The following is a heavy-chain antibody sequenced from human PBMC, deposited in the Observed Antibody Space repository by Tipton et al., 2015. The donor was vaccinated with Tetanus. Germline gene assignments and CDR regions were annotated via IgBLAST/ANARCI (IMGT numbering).Heavy chain of an antibody. V-gene: IGHV4-39*01. Sequence: TLSLTCTVSDESIRSSSYFWGWIRQPPGKGLEWIGNIYSSGSRYYNPSLRSRVTISIDTAKREFSLKLTSVTAADTAIYYCARQRRLPQAVGGHGAFDYWGQGTLVSVSS. J-gene: IGHJ4*02. CDR3: ARQRRLPQAVGGHGAFDY. D-gene: IGHD6-19*01. CDR1: DESIRSSSYF. CDR2: IYSSGSR.